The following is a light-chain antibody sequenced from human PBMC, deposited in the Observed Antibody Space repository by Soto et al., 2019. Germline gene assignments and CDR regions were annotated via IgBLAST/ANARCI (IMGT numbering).Light chain of an antibody. V-gene: IGKV1-5*01. J-gene: IGKJ2*01. CDR2: DAS. CDR1: QSISSW. Sequence: DIQMTQSPSTLSASVGARVTITCRASQSISSWLAWYQQKPGKAPKLLIYDASSLESGVPSRFSGSGSGTEFTRAISSLQPDDFATYYCHQYNSYPYTFGQGTKLEIK. CDR3: HQYNSYPYT.